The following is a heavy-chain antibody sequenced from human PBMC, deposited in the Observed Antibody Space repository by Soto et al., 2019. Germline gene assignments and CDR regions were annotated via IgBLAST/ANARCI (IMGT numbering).Heavy chain of an antibody. V-gene: IGHV1-18*01. D-gene: IGHD2-15*01. J-gene: IGHJ5*02. Sequence: QVQLVQSGAEVKKPGASVKVSCKASGYTFTTHGISWVRQAPGQGLEWMGWVSGDNGHTNYAQSLQGGVTMTTDTSTNTAYMELRSLGSDATAVYYCARDLGYCRSGTCYREWFDPWGQGTLVTVSS. CDR1: GYTFTTHG. CDR2: VSGDNGHT. CDR3: ARDLGYCRSGTCYREWFDP.